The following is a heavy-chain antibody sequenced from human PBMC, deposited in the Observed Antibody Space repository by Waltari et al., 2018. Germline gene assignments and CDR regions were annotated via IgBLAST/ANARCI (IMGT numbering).Heavy chain of an antibody. V-gene: IGHV1-2*06. Sequence: QVQLVQSGAEVKKPGASVKVSCKASGYTFTGYYMHWVRQAPGQGLEWMGRINPNSGGTNYAQKCQGRVTMTRDTSISTAYMELSRLRSDDTAVYYCARGDDFWSGYHGDCYFDYWGQGTLVTVSS. CDR2: INPNSGGT. D-gene: IGHD3-3*01. CDR1: GYTFTGYY. J-gene: IGHJ4*02. CDR3: ARGDDFWSGYHGDCYFDY.